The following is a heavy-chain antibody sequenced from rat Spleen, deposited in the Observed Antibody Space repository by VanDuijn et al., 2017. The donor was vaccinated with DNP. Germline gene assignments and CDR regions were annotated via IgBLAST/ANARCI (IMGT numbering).Heavy chain of an antibody. D-gene: IGHD1-11*01. CDR2: ISYDGTRT. CDR3: AKAGGYSPWYFDF. V-gene: IGHV5-7*01. J-gene: IGHJ1*01. Sequence: EVQLVESGGGLVQPGRSLKLSCVASGFTFSDYNMAWVRQAPKKGLEWVATISYDGTRTYYRASVKGRFTISRGYAKPTLYRQMDSLRSEETATYYCAKAGGYSPWYFDFWGPGTMVTVSS. CDR1: GFTFSDYN.